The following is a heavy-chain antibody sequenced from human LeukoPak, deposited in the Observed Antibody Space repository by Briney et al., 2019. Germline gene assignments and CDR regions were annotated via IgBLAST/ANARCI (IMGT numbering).Heavy chain of an antibody. CDR3: AKETTLNNDILGARAFDI. CDR1: GFTVSSNY. CDR2: ISGSGGST. J-gene: IGHJ3*02. D-gene: IGHD1-26*01. Sequence: PGGSLRLSCAASGFTVSSNYMSWVRQAPGKGLEWVSAISGSGGSTYYADSVKGRFTISRDNAKNSLYLQMNSLRAEDTAVYYCAKETTLNNDILGARAFDIWGQGTMVTVSS. V-gene: IGHV3-23*01.